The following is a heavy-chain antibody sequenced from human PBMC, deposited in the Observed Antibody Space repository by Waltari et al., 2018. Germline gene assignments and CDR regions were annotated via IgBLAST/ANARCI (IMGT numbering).Heavy chain of an antibody. CDR2: INNDGSTI. CDR3: TREDYGGKDY. CDR1: GFTFSPYW. D-gene: IGHD4-17*01. V-gene: IGHV3-74*01. Sequence: EVQLAESGGGLVQPGESLRLSCAASGFTFSPYWMHWVRQGPGKGLVWVSRINNDGSTINYADSVKGRFTSSRDNAKNTLYLQMNSLRAEDTAVYYCTREDYGGKDYWGQGTLVTVSS. J-gene: IGHJ4*02.